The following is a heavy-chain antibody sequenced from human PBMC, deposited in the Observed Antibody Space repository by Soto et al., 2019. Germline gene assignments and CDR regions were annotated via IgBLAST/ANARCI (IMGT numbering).Heavy chain of an antibody. V-gene: IGHV3-48*03. CDR2: ISSSGSTI. CDR1: GFTFSSYE. Sequence: QAGGSLRLSCAASGFTFSSYEMNWVRQAPGKGLEWVSYISSSGSTIYYADSVKGRFTISRDNAKNSLYLQMNSLRAEDTAVYYCASPKGYYYYGMDVWGQGTTVTVYS. J-gene: IGHJ6*02. CDR3: ASPKGYYYYGMDV.